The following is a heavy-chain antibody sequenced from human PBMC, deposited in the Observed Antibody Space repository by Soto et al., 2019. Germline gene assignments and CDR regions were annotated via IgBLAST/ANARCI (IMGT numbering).Heavy chain of an antibody. CDR1: EFTVSSNY. J-gene: IGHJ6*02. CDR2: IYSGGST. Sequence: GGSMRLSSAAAEFTVSSNYMSWVRQATGKGLEWVSVIYSGGSTYYADSVKGRFTISRDNSKNTLYLQMNSLRAEDTAVYYCAKDRPSGSRPYYYGMDVWGQGTTVTVSS. D-gene: IGHD1-26*01. CDR3: AKDRPSGSRPYYYGMDV. V-gene: IGHV3-53*01.